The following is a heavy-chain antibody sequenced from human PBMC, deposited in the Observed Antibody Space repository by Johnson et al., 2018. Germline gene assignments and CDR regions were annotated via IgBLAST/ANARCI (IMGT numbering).Heavy chain of an antibody. J-gene: IGHJ3*02. CDR2: IIPIFGTA. Sequence: QVQLVQSGAEVKKPGSSVKVSCKASGGTFSSYAISWVRQAPGQGLEWMGGIIPIFGTANYAQKFQGRVTLTADESTSTAYMELSSLRSADTAVYYCARVVRLAYCGGDCGAFDIWGQGTMVTVSS. D-gene: IGHD2-21*02. CDR3: ARVVRLAYCGGDCGAFDI. V-gene: IGHV1-69*01. CDR1: GGTFSSYA.